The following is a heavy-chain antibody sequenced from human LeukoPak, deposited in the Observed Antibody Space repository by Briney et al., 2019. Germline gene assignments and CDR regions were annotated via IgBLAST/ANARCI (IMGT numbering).Heavy chain of an antibody. V-gene: IGHV3-20*04. D-gene: IGHD2-21*02. Sequence: TGGSLRLSCAASGFTFDDYGMSWVRQAPGKGLEWVSGINWNGGSTGYADSVKGRFTISRDNAKNSLYLQMNSLRAEDTALYYCAKEVDCPSDCLFFHSWGQGTLVTVSS. J-gene: IGHJ4*02. CDR2: INWNGGST. CDR1: GFTFDDYG. CDR3: AKEVDCPSDCLFFHS.